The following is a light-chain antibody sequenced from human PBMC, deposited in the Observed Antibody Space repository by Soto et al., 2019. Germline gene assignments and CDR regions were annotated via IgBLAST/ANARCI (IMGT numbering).Light chain of an antibody. J-gene: IGLJ1*01. CDR1: SSDVGNYNR. CDR2: EVS. V-gene: IGLV2-18*02. Sequence: QSALTQPPSVSGSPGQSVTIPCTGTSSDVGNYNRVSWYHQAPGTAPKLMIYEVSNRPSGVPDRFSGSNSGNTASLSISGLQAEDEGDYYCASYTTSTARLVFGTGTKVTVL. CDR3: ASYTTSTARLV.